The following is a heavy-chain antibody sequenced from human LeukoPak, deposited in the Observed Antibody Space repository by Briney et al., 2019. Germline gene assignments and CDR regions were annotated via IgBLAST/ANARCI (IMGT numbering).Heavy chain of an antibody. Sequence: WASVKVSCKASGYTFTSYDINWVRQATGQGLEWMGWMNPNSGNTGYAQKFQGRVTMTRNTSISTAYMELSSLRSEDTALYYCARPYCSSTSCYSLVGYYGMDVWGQGTTVTVSS. CDR3: ARPYCSSTSCYSLVGYYGMDV. CDR2: MNPNSGNT. D-gene: IGHD2-2*01. V-gene: IGHV1-8*01. J-gene: IGHJ6*02. CDR1: GYTFTSYD.